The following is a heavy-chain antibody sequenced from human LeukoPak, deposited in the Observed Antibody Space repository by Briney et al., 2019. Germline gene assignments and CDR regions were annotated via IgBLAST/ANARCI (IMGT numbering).Heavy chain of an antibody. Sequence: GGSLRLSCAASGFTFSSYAMSWVRQAPGKGLEWVSAISGGGVSTSYADSVKGRFTISRDNSKNTLYLQMNSLRGEDTAVYYCAKGGGTKYSSSWYWDYSGQGTLVTVSS. CDR3: AKGGGTKYSSSWYWDY. CDR2: ISGGGVST. D-gene: IGHD6-13*01. CDR1: GFTFSSYA. J-gene: IGHJ4*02. V-gene: IGHV3-23*01.